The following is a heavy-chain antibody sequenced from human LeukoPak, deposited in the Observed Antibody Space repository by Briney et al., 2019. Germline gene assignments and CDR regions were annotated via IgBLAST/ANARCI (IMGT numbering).Heavy chain of an antibody. D-gene: IGHD3-10*01. CDR2: FSGSGGST. V-gene: IGHV3-23*01. CDR3: AKGRWFGELLPNWFDP. CDR1: GFTFSSYA. J-gene: IGHJ5*02. Sequence: GGSLRLSCAASGFTFSSYAMSWVRQAPGKGLEWVSAFSGSGGSTYYADSVKGRFTISRDNSKNTLYLQMNSLRAEDTAVYYCAKGRWFGELLPNWFDPWGQGTLVTVSS.